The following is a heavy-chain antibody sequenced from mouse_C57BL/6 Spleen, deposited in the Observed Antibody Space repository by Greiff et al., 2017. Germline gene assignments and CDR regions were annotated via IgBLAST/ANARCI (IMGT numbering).Heavy chain of an antibody. J-gene: IGHJ2*01. V-gene: IGHV5-17*01. CDR3: ASLYPYFDY. CDR1: GFTFSDYG. Sequence: EVMLVESGGGLVKPGGSLKLSCAASGFTFSDYGLHWVRQAPEKGLEWVAYISSGSSTIYYADTVKGRFTMSRDNAKYTLFLQITSLRSEDTAMYDCASLYPYFDYWGQGTTLTVSS. CDR2: ISSGSSTI.